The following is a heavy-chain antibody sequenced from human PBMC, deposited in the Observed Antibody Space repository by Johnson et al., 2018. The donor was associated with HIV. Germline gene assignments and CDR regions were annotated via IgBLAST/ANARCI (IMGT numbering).Heavy chain of an antibody. D-gene: IGHD6-13*01. CDR3: ARDLAYNSRWTGAFDI. V-gene: IGHV3-30*04. J-gene: IGHJ3*02. CDR2: IGYDGSDK. Sequence: QVHLVESGGGLLQPGGSLRLSCAASGFTFSSYAMHWVRQAPGKGLEWVAVIGYDGSDKYYADSVKGRVTISRDNPKNTVYLHMNNLRAEDTAVYYCARDLAYNSRWTGAFDIWGQGTMVTVSS. CDR1: GFTFSSYA.